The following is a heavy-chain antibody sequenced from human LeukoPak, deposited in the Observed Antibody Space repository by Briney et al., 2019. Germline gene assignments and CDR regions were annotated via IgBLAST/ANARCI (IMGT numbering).Heavy chain of an antibody. CDR2: IKQDGSAK. D-gene: IGHD2-15*01. V-gene: IGHV3-7*01. CDR1: GFTFSNYW. Sequence: PGGSLRLSCAASGFTFSNYWMSWVRQAPGKGLEWVANIKQDGSAKYYVDSVKGRFTISRDNAKNSLYQQMNSLRAEDTAVYYCAVGYCSGGSCYSTDYWGHGTLVTVSS. CDR3: AVGYCSGGSCYSTDY. J-gene: IGHJ4*01.